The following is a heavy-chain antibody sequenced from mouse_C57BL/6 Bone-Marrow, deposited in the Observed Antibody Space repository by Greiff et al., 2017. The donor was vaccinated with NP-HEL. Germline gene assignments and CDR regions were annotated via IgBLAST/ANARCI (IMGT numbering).Heavy chain of an antibody. V-gene: IGHV3-6*01. CDR2: ISYDGSN. Sequence: EVKLQESGPGLVKPSQSLSLTCSVTGYSITSGYYWNWIRQFPGNKLEWMGYISYDGSNNYNPSLKNRISITRDTSKNQFFLKLNSVTTEDTATYYCAGADVWGTGTTVTVSS. CDR1: GYSITSGYY. CDR3: AGADV. J-gene: IGHJ1*03.